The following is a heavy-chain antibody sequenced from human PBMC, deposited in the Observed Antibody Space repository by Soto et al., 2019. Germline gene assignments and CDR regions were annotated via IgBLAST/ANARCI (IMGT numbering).Heavy chain of an antibody. D-gene: IGHD3-22*01. V-gene: IGHV2-26*01. Sequence: SGPTLVNPTETLTLTCTVSGFSLSNARMGVSRINQPPGKAMEWLAHIFSNDEKSYSTSLKSRLTISKDTSKSQVVLTLTNMDPVDTATYYCARIRERGYYYDSSGYYGDAFDIWGQGTMVTVSS. CDR2: IFSNDEK. CDR3: ARIRERGYYYDSSGYYGDAFDI. CDR1: GFSLSNARMG. J-gene: IGHJ3*02.